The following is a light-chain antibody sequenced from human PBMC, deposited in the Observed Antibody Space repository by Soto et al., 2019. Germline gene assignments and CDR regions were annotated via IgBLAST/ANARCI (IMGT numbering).Light chain of an antibody. Sequence: IQMTQSPSTLSGSVGDRVTLTCRASQTISSWLAWYQQKPGKAPKLLSYKASTLKSGVPSRFRGSGSGTEFTLTISSLKPDDLETYYCQQYHGFSRTFGQGTKVDIK. CDR1: QTISSW. CDR3: QQYHGFSRT. J-gene: IGKJ1*01. CDR2: KAS. V-gene: IGKV1-5*03.